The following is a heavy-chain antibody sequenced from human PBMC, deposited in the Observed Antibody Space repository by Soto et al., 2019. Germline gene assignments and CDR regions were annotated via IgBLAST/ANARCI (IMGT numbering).Heavy chain of an antibody. CDR3: ARARSPVKPWFDP. D-gene: IGHD3-10*01. CDR1: GGSISSGDYY. J-gene: IGHJ5*02. Sequence: PSETLSLTCTVSGGSISSGDYYWSWIRQPPGKGLEWIGYIYYSGSTYYNPSLKSRVTISVDTSKNQFSLKLSSVTAADTAVYYCARARSPVKPWFDPWGQGTLVTVSS. CDR2: IYYSGST. V-gene: IGHV4-30-4*01.